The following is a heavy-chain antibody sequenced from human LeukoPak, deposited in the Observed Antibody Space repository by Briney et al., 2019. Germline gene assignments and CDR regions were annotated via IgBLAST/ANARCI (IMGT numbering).Heavy chain of an antibody. CDR1: GGTFSSYV. J-gene: IGHJ4*02. CDR3: ASPPADYYDSRDYFDY. Sequence: SVKVSFKASGGTFSSYVISWVRQAPGQGLEWMGRIIPILGIANYAQKFQGRVTITADKSTSTAYMELSSLRSEDTAVYYCASPPADYYDSRDYFDYWGQGTLVTVSS. CDR2: IIPILGIA. V-gene: IGHV1-69*04. D-gene: IGHD3-22*01.